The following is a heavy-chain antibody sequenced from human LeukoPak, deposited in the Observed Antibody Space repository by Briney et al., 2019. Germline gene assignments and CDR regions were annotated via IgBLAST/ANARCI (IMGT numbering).Heavy chain of an antibody. J-gene: IGHJ5*02. CDR3: ARGQPGLVIIFSSSRGLFDP. CDR2: INPNSGGT. D-gene: IGHD3/OR15-3a*01. CDR1: GYTFTGYY. Sequence: EASVKVSCKASGYTFTGYYMHWVRQAPGQGLEWMGWINPNSGGTNYAQKFQGRVTMTRDTSISTAYMELSRLRSDDTAVYYCARGQPGLVIIFSSSRGLFDPWGQGTLVTVSS. V-gene: IGHV1-2*02.